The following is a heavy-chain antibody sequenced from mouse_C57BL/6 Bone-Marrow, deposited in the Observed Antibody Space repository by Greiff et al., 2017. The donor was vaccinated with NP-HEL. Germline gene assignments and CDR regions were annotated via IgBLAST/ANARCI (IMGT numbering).Heavy chain of an antibody. J-gene: IGHJ4*01. Sequence: LLVESGGGLVKPGGSLKLSCAASGFTFSDYGMHWVRQAPEKGLEWVAYISSGSSTIYYADTVKGRFTISRDNAKNTLFLQMTSLRSEDTAMYYCAKSRWAMDYWGQGTSVTVSS. CDR1: GFTFSDYG. V-gene: IGHV5-17*01. D-gene: IGHD1-1*01. CDR3: AKSRWAMDY. CDR2: ISSGSSTI.